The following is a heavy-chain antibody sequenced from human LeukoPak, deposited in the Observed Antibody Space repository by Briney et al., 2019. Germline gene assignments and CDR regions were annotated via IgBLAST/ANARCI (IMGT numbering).Heavy chain of an antibody. D-gene: IGHD5-24*01. J-gene: IGHJ3*02. CDR1: GYTFTSYY. V-gene: IGHV1-46*01. Sequence: ASVKVSCKASGYTFTSYYMHWVRQAPGQGLEWMGIINPSGGSTSYAQNFQGRVTMTGDTSTSTVYMELSSLRSEDTAVYYCARVRDGYNDAYDIWGQGTMVTVTS. CDR2: INPSGGST. CDR3: ARVRDGYNDAYDI.